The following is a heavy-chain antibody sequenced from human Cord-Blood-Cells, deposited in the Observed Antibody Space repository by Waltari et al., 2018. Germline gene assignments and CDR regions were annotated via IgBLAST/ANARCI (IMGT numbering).Heavy chain of an antibody. J-gene: IGHJ3*02. D-gene: IGHD2-15*01. V-gene: IGHV3-48*03. CDR1: GFTLSSYE. CDR3: ARDLDIVEDDAFDI. CDR2: ISGSGSTI. Sequence: EVQLAESGGGLVQPGGSLRLSCAASGFTLSSYEMNWVRQAPGKGLEWVSYISGSGSTIDYGDSVRGRFTIARDNAKNSRYLQMNSLRAEDTAVYYFARDLDIVEDDAFDIWGQGTMVTVSS.